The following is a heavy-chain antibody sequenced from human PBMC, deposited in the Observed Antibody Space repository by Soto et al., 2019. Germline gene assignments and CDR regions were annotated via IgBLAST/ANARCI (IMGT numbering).Heavy chain of an antibody. CDR3: ARDSGDGYNFGFWFDP. D-gene: IGHD5-12*01. V-gene: IGHV1-69*13. Sequence: SVKVSCKASGGAFSSYAISWVRQAPGQGLEWMGGIIPIFGTANYAQKFQGRVTITADESTSTAYMELSSLRSEDTAVYYCARDSGDGYNFGFWFDPWGQGTLVTVSS. J-gene: IGHJ5*02. CDR2: IIPIFGTA. CDR1: GGAFSSYA.